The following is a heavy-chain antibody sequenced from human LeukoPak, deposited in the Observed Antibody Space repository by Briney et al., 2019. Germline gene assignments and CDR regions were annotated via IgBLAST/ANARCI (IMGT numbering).Heavy chain of an antibody. V-gene: IGHV4-61*02. D-gene: IGHD2-2*01. CDR1: GGSISSGSYY. Sequence: SQTLSLTCTVSGGSISSGSYYWSWIRQPAGKGLEWIGRIYTSGSTNYNPSLKSRVTISVDTSKNQFSLKLGSVTAADTAVYYCARDLRGYCSSTSCYNWFDPWGQGTLVTVSS. CDR2: IYTSGST. J-gene: IGHJ5*02. CDR3: ARDLRGYCSSTSCYNWFDP.